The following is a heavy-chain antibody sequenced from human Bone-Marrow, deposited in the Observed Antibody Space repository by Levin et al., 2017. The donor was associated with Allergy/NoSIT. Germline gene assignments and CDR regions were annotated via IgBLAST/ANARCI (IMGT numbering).Heavy chain of an antibody. CDR3: AREECGASRCNGFEY. J-gene: IGHJ4*02. D-gene: IGHD2-21*01. V-gene: IGHV3-48*03. CDR1: GFTLSSYE. CDR2: ITNSRRGSNV. Sequence: PGGSLRLSCAVSGFTLSSYEMTWVRQAPGKGLEWLSHITNSRRGSNVFYADSVKGRFTISRDNARNSLYLQMNSLRAEDTAVYYCAREECGASRCNGFEYWGQGTLVTVSS.